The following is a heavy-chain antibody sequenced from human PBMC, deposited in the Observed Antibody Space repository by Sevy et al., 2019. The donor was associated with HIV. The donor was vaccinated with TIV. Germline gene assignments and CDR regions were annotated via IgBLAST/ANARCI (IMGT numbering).Heavy chain of an antibody. CDR2: TYYRSKWYN. CDR3: ARDVGRFGEFPYYFDY. V-gene: IGHV6-1*01. CDR1: GDSVSSNSAA. J-gene: IGHJ4*02. Sequence: SQTLSLTCAISGDSVSSNSAAWNWIRQSPSRGLEWLGRTYYRSKWYNDYAVSVKSRITINPDTSKNQFSLQLNSLTPEDTAVYYCARDVGRFGEFPYYFDYWGQGTLVTVSS. D-gene: IGHD3-10*01.